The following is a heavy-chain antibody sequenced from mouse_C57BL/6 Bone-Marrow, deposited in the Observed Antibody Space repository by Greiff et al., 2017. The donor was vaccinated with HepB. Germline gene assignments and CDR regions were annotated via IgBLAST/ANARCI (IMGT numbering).Heavy chain of an antibody. J-gene: IGHJ2*01. CDR1: GYSITSGYY. Sequence: EVQLQESGPGLVKPSQSLSLTCSVTGYSITSGYYWNWIRQFPGNKLEWMGFISYDGSNNYNPSLKNRISITRDTSKNQFFLTLNSVTTEDTATYYCARDGYYFDYWGQGTTLTVSS. V-gene: IGHV3-6*01. D-gene: IGHD2-2*01. CDR3: ARDGYYFDY. CDR2: ISYDGSN.